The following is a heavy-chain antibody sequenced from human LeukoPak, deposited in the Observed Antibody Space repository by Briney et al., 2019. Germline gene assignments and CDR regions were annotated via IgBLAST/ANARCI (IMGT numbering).Heavy chain of an antibody. V-gene: IGHV4-39*07. CDR3: ARAPYPIAAAAPFDY. CDR1: GGSISSSSYY. Sequence: PSETLSLTCTVSGGSISSSSYYWGWIRQPPGKGLEWIGSIYYSGSTYYNPSLKSRVTISVDTSKNQFSLKLSSVTAADTAVYYCARAPYPIAAAAPFDYWGQGTLVTVSS. D-gene: IGHD6-13*01. J-gene: IGHJ4*02. CDR2: IYYSGST.